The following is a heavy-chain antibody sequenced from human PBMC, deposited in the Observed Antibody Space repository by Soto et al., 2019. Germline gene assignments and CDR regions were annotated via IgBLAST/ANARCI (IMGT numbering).Heavy chain of an antibody. CDR3: ARQGGASNCSGGSCYSGRYWYFDL. Sequence: GESLKISCKGSGYSFTSYWISWVRQMPGKGLEWMGRIDPSDSYTNYSPSFQGHVTISADKSISTAYLQWSSLKASDTAVYYCARQGGASNCSGGSCYSGRYWYFDLWGRGTLVTVSS. CDR2: IDPSDSYT. J-gene: IGHJ2*01. V-gene: IGHV5-10-1*01. CDR1: GYSFTSYW. D-gene: IGHD2-15*01.